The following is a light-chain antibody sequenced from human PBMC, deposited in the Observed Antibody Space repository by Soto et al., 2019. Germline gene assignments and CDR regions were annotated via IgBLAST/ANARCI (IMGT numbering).Light chain of an antibody. CDR1: SSDFDIYKY. Sequence: QSALTQPASVSGSPGQSTTISCTGTSSDFDIYKYVSWYQQHPGKAPKLMIYQVTNRPSGVSNRFSGSTSGNTASLTISGLQAEDEADYYCCSYTSSINYVFGTGTKVTV. CDR3: CSYTSSINYV. J-gene: IGLJ1*01. V-gene: IGLV2-14*01. CDR2: QVT.